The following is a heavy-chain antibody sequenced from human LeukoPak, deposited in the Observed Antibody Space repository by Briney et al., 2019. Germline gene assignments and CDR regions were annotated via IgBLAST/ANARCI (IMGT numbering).Heavy chain of an antibody. CDR2: ISSSSSTI. CDR1: GFTFSSYS. D-gene: IGHD1-14*01. V-gene: IGHV3-48*04. Sequence: PGGSLRLSCAASGFTFSSYSMNWVRQAPGKGLEWVSYISSSSSTIYYADSVKGRFTISRDSAKNSLYLQMNSLRAEDTAVYYCARSLRGSRFTGGMCFDDWGQGTLVTVSS. CDR3: ARSLRGSRFTGGMCFDD. J-gene: IGHJ4*02.